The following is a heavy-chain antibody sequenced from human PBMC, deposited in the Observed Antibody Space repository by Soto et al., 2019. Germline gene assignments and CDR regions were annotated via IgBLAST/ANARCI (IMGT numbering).Heavy chain of an antibody. CDR2: IYYSGST. J-gene: IGHJ4*02. Sequence: SETLSLTCTVSGGSISPYYWSWIRQPPGRGLERIGYIYYSGSTNYNPSLKSRVTISVDTSKNQFSLKLSSVTAADTAVYYCARDIGGYYDSSSYANWGQGTLVTVSS. CDR1: GGSISPYY. CDR3: ARDIGGYYDSSSYAN. D-gene: IGHD3-22*01. V-gene: IGHV4-59*01.